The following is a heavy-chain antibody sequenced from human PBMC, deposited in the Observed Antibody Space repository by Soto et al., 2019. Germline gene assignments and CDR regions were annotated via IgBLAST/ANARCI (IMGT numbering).Heavy chain of an antibody. J-gene: IGHJ4*02. CDR3: VRSGDNYNLLDY. CDR1: GITFRDHQ. CDR2: SSNSGSFT. Sequence: GFLKISRGTSGITFRDHQQRRVRQAPGKGLEWIGYSSNSGSFTRYADSVKGRFSISRDNAKNSLYLQMNSLRGDDTAIYYCVRSGDNYNLLDYWGQGTPVTAPQ. V-gene: IGHV3-11*06. D-gene: IGHD1-1*01.